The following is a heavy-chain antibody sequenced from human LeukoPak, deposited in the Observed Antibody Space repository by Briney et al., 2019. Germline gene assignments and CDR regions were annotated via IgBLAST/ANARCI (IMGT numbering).Heavy chain of an antibody. CDR3: AKELQYYQLFGAFDY. CDR1: GFTFSSYA. Sequence: GGSLRLSCAASGFTFSSYAMSWVRQAPGKGLEWVSAISGSGGSTYYADSVKGRFTISRDNSKNTLYLQMNSLRVEDTAVYYCAKELQYYQLFGAFDYWGQGTLVTVSS. D-gene: IGHD2-2*01. V-gene: IGHV3-23*01. CDR2: ISGSGGST. J-gene: IGHJ4*02.